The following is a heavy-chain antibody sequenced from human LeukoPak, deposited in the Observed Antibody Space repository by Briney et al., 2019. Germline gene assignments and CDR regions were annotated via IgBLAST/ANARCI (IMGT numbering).Heavy chain of an antibody. Sequence: SETLSLTCTVSGGSISTSNYYWNWIRQPPGKGLEWIGYIYYTGNANYNPSLKSRVTISVDTSKNQFSLKLSSVTAADTAVYYCARDRLQLQSWGQGTLVTVSS. V-gene: IGHV4-61*01. CDR2: IYYTGNA. D-gene: IGHD1-1*01. CDR3: ARDRLQLQS. CDR1: GGSISTSNYY. J-gene: IGHJ5*02.